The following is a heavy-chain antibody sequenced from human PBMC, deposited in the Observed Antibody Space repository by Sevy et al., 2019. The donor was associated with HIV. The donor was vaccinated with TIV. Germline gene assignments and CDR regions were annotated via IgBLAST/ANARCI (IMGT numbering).Heavy chain of an antibody. J-gene: IGHJ6*02. V-gene: IGHV3-33*01. Sequence: GGSLRLSCAASGFTLSDYGIHWVRQAPGKGLEWVAIMWYHGRNTYYADSVKGRFTISRDNSKNTLYLQMDSLRVEDTAVYYCARPTTVTYYYYGMDVWGQGTTVTVSS. CDR2: MWYHGRNT. CDR1: GFTLSDYG. CDR3: ARPTTVTYYYYGMDV. D-gene: IGHD4-17*01.